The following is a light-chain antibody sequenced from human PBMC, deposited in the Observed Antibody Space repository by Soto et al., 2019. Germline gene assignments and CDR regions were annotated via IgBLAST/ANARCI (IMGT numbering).Light chain of an antibody. CDR1: SSDVGGYNY. Sequence: QSVLTQPASVSGSPGQSSTISCTGTSSDVGGYNYVSWYQQHPGKTPKLMIYDLSNRPSGVSNRFSGSKSGNTVSLTSSGLQAEDEADYYCSSYTSSSTLVFGGGTKLTVL. CDR2: DLS. J-gene: IGLJ2*01. CDR3: SSYTSSSTLV. V-gene: IGLV2-14*01.